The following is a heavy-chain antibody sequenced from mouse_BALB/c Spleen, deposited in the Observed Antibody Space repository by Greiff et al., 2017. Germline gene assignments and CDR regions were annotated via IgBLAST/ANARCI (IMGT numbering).Heavy chain of an antibody. J-gene: IGHJ4*01. CDR1: GYTFTDYN. CDR3: ARSTLYAMDY. Sequence: VQLKESGPELVKPGASVKISCKASGYTFTDYNMHWVKQSHGKSLEWIGYIYPYNGGTGYNQKFKSKATLTVDNSSSTAYMELRSLTSEDSAVYYCARSTLYAMDYWGQGTSVTVSS. CDR2: IYPYNGGT. V-gene: IGHV1S29*02.